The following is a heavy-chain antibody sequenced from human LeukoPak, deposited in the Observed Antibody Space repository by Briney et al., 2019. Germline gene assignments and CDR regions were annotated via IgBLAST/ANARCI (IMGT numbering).Heavy chain of an antibody. J-gene: IGHJ4*02. Sequence: GGSLRLSCAASGFTFSSYGMHWVRQAPGQGLEWMGWINPNSGGTNYAQKFQGRVTMTRDTSISTAYMELSRLRSDDTAVYYCARYYGSGIPFTDYWGQGTLVTVSS. V-gene: IGHV1-2*02. CDR3: ARYYGSGIPFTDY. CDR2: INPNSGGT. D-gene: IGHD3-10*01. CDR1: GFTFSSYG.